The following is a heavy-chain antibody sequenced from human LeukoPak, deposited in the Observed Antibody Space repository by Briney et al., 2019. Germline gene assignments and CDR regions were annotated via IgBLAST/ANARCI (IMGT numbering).Heavy chain of an antibody. CDR1: GGSISSGGYS. V-gene: IGHV4-30-2*02. J-gene: IGHJ4*02. CDR3: ATSIAVGFDY. Sequence: PSQTLSLTCAVSGGSISSGGYSWSWIRQPPGKGLEWIGYIYHSGSTYYNPSLKSRVTISVDRSKNQFSLKLSSVTAADTAVYYCATSIAVGFDYWGQGTLVTVSS. D-gene: IGHD6-19*01. CDR2: IYHSGST.